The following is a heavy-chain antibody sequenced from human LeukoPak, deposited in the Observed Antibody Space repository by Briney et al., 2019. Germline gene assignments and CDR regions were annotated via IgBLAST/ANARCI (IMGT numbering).Heavy chain of an antibody. V-gene: IGHV4-34*01. J-gene: IGHJ4*02. CDR3: ARGLLSGYNPLLDY. CDR2: INHSGST. D-gene: IGHD5-24*01. CDR1: GGSFSGYY. Sequence: SETLSLTCAVYGGSFSGYYWSWIRQPPGKGLEWIGEINHSGSTNYNPSLKSRVTISVDTSKNQFSLKLSSVTAADTAVYYCARGLLSGYNPLLDYWGQGTLVTVSS.